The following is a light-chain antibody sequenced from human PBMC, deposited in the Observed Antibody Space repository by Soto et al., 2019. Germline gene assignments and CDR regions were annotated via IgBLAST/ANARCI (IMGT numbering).Light chain of an antibody. CDR2: DAS. Sequence: EIVLTQSPATLSLSPGERATLSCRASQSVSSYLAWYQQKPCQAPRLLIYDASNRATGIPARFSGSGSGTDFTLTISSLEPEDFAVYYCQQRSNWPPLTFGQGTRLEIK. V-gene: IGKV3-11*01. CDR3: QQRSNWPPLT. CDR1: QSVSSY. J-gene: IGKJ5*01.